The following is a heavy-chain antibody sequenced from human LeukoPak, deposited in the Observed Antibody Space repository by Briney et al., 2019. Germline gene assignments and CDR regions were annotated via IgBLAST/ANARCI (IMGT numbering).Heavy chain of an antibody. V-gene: IGHV3-74*01. Sequence: GGSLRLSCAASGFTFSNYWMHWVRQAPGKGLVWVSRIDDDGSSTSSADSVKGRFTISRDNAKNTLYLQMNSLRAEDTAVYFCARDFYGGLDHWGQGTLVTVSS. J-gene: IGHJ4*02. CDR3: ARDFYGGLDH. D-gene: IGHD4-23*01. CDR1: GFTFSNYW. CDR2: IDDDGSST.